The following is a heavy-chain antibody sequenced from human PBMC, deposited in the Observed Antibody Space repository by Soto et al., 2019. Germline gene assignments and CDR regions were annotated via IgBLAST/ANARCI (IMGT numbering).Heavy chain of an antibody. CDR3: ARGNQYYYGSGSYYNNWFDP. J-gene: IGHJ5*02. Sequence: PSETLSLTCAVYGGSFSGYYWSWIRQPPGKGLEWIGETNHSGSTNYNPSLKSRVTISVDTSKNQFSLKLSSVTAADTAVYYCARGNQYYYGSGSYYNNWFDPWGQGTLVTVSS. CDR2: TNHSGST. CDR1: GGSFSGYY. D-gene: IGHD3-10*01. V-gene: IGHV4-34*01.